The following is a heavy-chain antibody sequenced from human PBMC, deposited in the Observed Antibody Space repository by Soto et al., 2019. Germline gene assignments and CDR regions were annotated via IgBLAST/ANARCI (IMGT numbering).Heavy chain of an antibody. Sequence: QVQLVESGGGVVQPGRSLRLSCAASGFTFSRYGMHWVRQAPGKGLEWVAVISYGGSNKYYADSVKGRFTISRDNSKNTLYLQMNNLRAEDTAVYYCAKDNCISTSCYRLYNWFDPWGQATLVTVSS. V-gene: IGHV3-30*18. CDR2: ISYGGSNK. CDR3: AKDNCISTSCYRLYNWFDP. J-gene: IGHJ5*02. D-gene: IGHD2-2*01. CDR1: GFTFSRYG.